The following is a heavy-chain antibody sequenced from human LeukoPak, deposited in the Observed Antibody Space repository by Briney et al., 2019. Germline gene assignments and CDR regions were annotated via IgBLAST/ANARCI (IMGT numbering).Heavy chain of an antibody. J-gene: IGHJ4*02. Sequence: GGSLRLSCAASGFTFSSYGMHWVRQAPGKGLEWVAVISYDGSNKYYADSVKGRFTISRDNSKNTLYLQMNSLRAEDTAVYYCAKDPKRYCSGGSCYSGPDYWGQGTLVTVSS. D-gene: IGHD2-15*01. CDR2: ISYDGSNK. CDR3: AKDPKRYCSGGSCYSGPDY. CDR1: GFTFSSYG. V-gene: IGHV3-30*18.